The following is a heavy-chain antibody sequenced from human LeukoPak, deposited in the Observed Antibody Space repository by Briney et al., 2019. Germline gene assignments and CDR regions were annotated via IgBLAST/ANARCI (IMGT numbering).Heavy chain of an antibody. CDR1: GGSVTSYF. CDR2: MYYSGST. J-gene: IGHJ4*02. V-gene: IGHV4-39*07. D-gene: IGHD5-18*01. CDR3: ARTRGYSYADFDY. Sequence: TSETLSLTCTVSGGSVTSYFWGWTRQPPGKGLEWIGSMYYSGSTYYNPSLKSRVTISLDTSKNQFSLKLSSVTAADTAVYYCARTRGYSYADFDYWGQGTLVTVSS.